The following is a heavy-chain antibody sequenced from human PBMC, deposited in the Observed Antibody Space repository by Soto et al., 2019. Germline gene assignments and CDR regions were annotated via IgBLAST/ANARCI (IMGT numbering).Heavy chain of an antibody. V-gene: IGHV1-46*01. CDR1: GDTFTAYY. J-gene: IGHJ4*02. CDR3: ARGGHVVVVTAALDY. CDR2: VNPSGGHT. D-gene: IGHD2-21*02. Sequence: QVQLMQSGAEVKKPGASVKVSCKASGDTFTAYYIHWVRQAPGQGLEWMGTVNPSGGHTTYAQHLRRRVPMTRDTSTSTLYMELTSLTSDDTAVYYCARGGHVVVVTAALDYWGQGTLVTVSS.